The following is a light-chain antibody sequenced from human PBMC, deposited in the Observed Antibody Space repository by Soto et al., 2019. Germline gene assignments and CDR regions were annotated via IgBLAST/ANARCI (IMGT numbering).Light chain of an antibody. CDR1: QSVSSN. V-gene: IGKV3-15*01. J-gene: IGKJ2*01. CDR3: QQYNNWPPYT. CDR2: GAS. Sequence: EIVMTQSPATLSVSPGERATLSCRASQSVSSNLAWYQQKPVQAPRLLIYGASTRAIGIPARFSGSGSGTEFTLTISSLQSEDFAVYYCQQYNNWPPYTFGHGTKLEIK.